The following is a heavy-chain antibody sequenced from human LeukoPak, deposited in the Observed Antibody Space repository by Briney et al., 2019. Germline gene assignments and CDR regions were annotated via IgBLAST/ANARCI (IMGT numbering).Heavy chain of an antibody. CDR3: ARAGVRGVITYYFDY. CDR1: GYTFTSYG. V-gene: IGHV1-18*01. J-gene: IGHJ4*02. Sequence: GASVKVSCKASGYTFTSYGISWVRQAPGQGLEWMGWISAYNGNTNYAQKLQGRVTMTTDTSTSTAYMELSSLRSEDTAVYYCARAGVRGVITYYFDYWGQGTLVTVSS. CDR2: ISAYNGNT. D-gene: IGHD3-10*01.